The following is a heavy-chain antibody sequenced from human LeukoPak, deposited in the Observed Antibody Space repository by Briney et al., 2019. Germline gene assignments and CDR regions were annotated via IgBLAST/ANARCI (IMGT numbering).Heavy chain of an antibody. D-gene: IGHD4-17*01. CDR3: AKTSVTTSLDY. CDR1: GFPVSSNY. J-gene: IGHJ4*02. CDR2: IYSGGST. Sequence: PGGFLRLSCAASGFPVSSNYMSWGPQAPGKGLEWVSVIYSGGSTYYADSVKGRFTISRDNSKNTLYLQMNSLRAEDTAVYYCAKTSVTTSLDYWGQGTLVTVSS. V-gene: IGHV3-53*01.